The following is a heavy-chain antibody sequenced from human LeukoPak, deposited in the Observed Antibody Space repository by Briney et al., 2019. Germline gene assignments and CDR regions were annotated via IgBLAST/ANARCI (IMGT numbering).Heavy chain of an antibody. CDR1: GFTFSSYA. CDR2: ISGSGGST. V-gene: IGHV3-23*01. J-gene: IGHJ6*02. CDR3: AKDLIAAAGYYGMDV. D-gene: IGHD6-13*01. Sequence: GGSLRHSCAASGFTFSSYAMSWVRQAPGKGLEWVSAISGSGGSTYYADSVKGRFTISRDNSKNTLYLQMNSLRAEDTAVYYCAKDLIAAAGYYGMDVWGQGTTVTVSS.